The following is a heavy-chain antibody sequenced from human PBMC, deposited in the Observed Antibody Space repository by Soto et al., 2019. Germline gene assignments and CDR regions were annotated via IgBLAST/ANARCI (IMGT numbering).Heavy chain of an antibody. CDR3: SKDFWAIVGASDSCDI. CDR2: ISYDGSNK. J-gene: IGHJ3*02. V-gene: IGHV3-30*18. Sequence: GGSXRLSCAASGFTFSSYGMHWVRQAPGKGLEWVAVISYDGSNKYYADSVKGRFTISRDNSKNTLYLQMNSLRAEDTSVYYCSKDFWAIVGASDSCDIWGRGTMCSVAS. CDR1: GFTFSSYG. D-gene: IGHD1-26*01.